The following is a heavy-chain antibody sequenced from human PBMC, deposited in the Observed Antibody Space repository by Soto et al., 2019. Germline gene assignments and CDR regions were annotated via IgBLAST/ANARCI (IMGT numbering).Heavy chain of an antibody. D-gene: IGHD4-4*01. J-gene: IGHJ4*02. V-gene: IGHV3-23*01. CDR3: ARRTGTTENFDS. CDR1: GFTFSSYG. CDR2: IPGSGGST. Sequence: EVQLLESGGGLVQPGGSLRLSCAASGFTFSSYGMSWVRQAPGKGLEWVSTIPGSGGSTYYAESVRGRFTVSRDNSKNTIYLQMNSLRGDDTALYYCARRTGTTENFDSWGQGTLVTVSS.